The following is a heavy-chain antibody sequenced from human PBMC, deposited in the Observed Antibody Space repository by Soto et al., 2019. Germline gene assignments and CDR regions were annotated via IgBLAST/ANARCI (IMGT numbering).Heavy chain of an antibody. J-gene: IGHJ4*02. CDR3: AYSSTPFDY. V-gene: IGHV3-23*01. D-gene: IGHD6-13*01. CDR2: ISGSGGST. Sequence: EVQLLESGGGLVQPGGSLRLSCAASGFTFSSYAMSWVRQAPGKGLEWVSAISGSGGSTYYADSVKGRFTISRDNSKNSLYLQMNSLRAEDTSVYDCAYSSTPFDYWGQGTLVTVSS. CDR1: GFTFSSYA.